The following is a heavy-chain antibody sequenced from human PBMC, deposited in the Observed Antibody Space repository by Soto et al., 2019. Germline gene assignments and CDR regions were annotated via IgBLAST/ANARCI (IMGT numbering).Heavy chain of an antibody. V-gene: IGHV4-30-4*01. CDR3: ARDTVTTTYNWFDP. CDR1: GGSISSGDYY. CDR2: IYYSGST. Sequence: SETLSLTCTVSGGSISSGDYYWSWIRQPPGKGLEWIGYIYYSGSTYYNPSLKSRVTISVDTPKNQFSLKLSSVTAADTAVYYCARDTVTTTYNWFDPWGQGTLVTGSS. D-gene: IGHD4-4*01. J-gene: IGHJ5*02.